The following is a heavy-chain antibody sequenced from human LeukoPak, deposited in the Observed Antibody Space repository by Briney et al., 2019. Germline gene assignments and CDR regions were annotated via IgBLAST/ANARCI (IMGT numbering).Heavy chain of an antibody. CDR1: GGSISSGSYY. V-gene: IGHV4-61*02. CDR3: ARDHLYSYGSRYFDY. Sequence: PSQTLSLTCTVSGGSISSGSYYWSWIRQPAGKGLEWIGRIYTSGSTNYNRSLKSRVTISVDTSKNQFSLKLSSVTAADTAVYYCARDHLYSYGSRYFDYWGQGTLVTVSS. CDR2: IYTSGST. J-gene: IGHJ4*02. D-gene: IGHD5-18*01.